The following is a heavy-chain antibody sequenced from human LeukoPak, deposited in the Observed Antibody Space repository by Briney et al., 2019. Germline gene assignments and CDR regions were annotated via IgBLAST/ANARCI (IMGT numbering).Heavy chain of an antibody. J-gene: IGHJ4*02. CDR2: IYPRGST. Sequence: PGGSLRLSCAASGFTVTNTYINWVRQAPGKGLEWVSVIYPRGSTNFADSVKGRFAIPRDTSTNTVYLQMKNLRAEDTAVYYCARGGASETYYNVDILDSWGQGTLVTVSS. CDR3: ARGGASETYYNVDILDS. CDR1: GFTVTNTY. V-gene: IGHV3-53*01. D-gene: IGHD3-10*01.